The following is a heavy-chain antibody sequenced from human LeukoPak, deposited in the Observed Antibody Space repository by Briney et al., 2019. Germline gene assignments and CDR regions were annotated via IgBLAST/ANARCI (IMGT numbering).Heavy chain of an antibody. Sequence: GGSLRLSCAASGFTFSSYGMHWVRQAPGKGLEWVAFIRYDGSNKYYADSVKGRFTISRDNSKNTLYLQMNSLRAEDTAVYYCAKDDRYYDYVWGSYPPFDYWGQGTLVTVSS. J-gene: IGHJ4*02. CDR3: AKDDRYYDYVWGSYPPFDY. V-gene: IGHV3-30*02. CDR1: GFTFSSYG. D-gene: IGHD3-16*02. CDR2: IRYDGSNK.